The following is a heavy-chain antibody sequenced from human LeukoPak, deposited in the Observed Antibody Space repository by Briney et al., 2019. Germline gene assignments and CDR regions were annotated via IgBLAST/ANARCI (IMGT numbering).Heavy chain of an antibody. V-gene: IGHV4-34*01. Sequence: SETLSLTCAVYGGSFSDYYWSWIRQPPGKGLEWIGEINHSGSTNYNPSLKSRVTISVDTSKNQFSLKLSSVTAADTAVYYCARAGATTSYYYYGMDVWGQGTTVTVSS. CDR1: GGSFSDYY. D-gene: IGHD1-26*01. CDR2: INHSGST. J-gene: IGHJ6*02. CDR3: ARAGATTSYYYYGMDV.